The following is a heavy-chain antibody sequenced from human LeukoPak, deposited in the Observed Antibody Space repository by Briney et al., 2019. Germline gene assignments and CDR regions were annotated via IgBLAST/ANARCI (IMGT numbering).Heavy chain of an antibody. CDR1: GGSISSRNW. CDR3: ARGIDGYNS. Sequence: PSETLSLTCTVSGGSISSRNWWSWVRQPPGKGLEWIGYIYYSGSTKYNPSLKSRVTISVDTSKNQFSLKLTSVTAADTAVYYCARGIDGYNSWGQGTLVTVSS. D-gene: IGHD5-24*01. V-gene: IGHV4-4*02. J-gene: IGHJ4*02. CDR2: IYYSGST.